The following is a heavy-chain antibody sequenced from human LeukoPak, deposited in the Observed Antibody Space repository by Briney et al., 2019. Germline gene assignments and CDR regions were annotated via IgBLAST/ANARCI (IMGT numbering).Heavy chain of an antibody. Sequence: GGSLRLSCAASGFTFSSYWMSWVRQAPGKGLEWVSYITASDGRTWYPDSVKGRLTISRDNSKNMLYLQMNSLRAEDTAVYYCARDRRFPDDVFDIWGQGTMVTVSS. J-gene: IGHJ3*02. D-gene: IGHD2-21*01. CDR1: GFTFSSYW. CDR2: ITASDGRT. CDR3: ARDRRFPDDVFDI. V-gene: IGHV3-23*01.